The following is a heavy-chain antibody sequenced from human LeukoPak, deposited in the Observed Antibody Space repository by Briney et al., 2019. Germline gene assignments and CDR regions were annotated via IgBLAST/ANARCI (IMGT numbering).Heavy chain of an antibody. CDR3: ATLGAYDRFDS. J-gene: IGHJ4*02. CDR2: IKQDGSEK. D-gene: IGHD5-12*01. Sequence: GGSLRLSCAASGFTFSNYWMSWVRQAPGKGLEWVANIKQDGSEKLYVDSLKGRFTISRDDAKNSLYLQMNSLRAEDTAVYYCATLGAYDRFDSWGQGTLVTVSS. CDR1: GFTFSNYW. V-gene: IGHV3-7*05.